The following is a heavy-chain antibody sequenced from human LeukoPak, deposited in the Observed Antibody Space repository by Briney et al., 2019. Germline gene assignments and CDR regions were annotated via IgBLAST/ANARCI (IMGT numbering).Heavy chain of an antibody. D-gene: IGHD4-17*01. CDR3: AKEPDYGDYFDY. Sequence: GRSLRLSCAASGFTFSSYGMHWVRQAPGKGLEWVSAISGSGGSTYYADSVKGRFTISRDNSKNTLYLQMNSLRAEDTAVYYCAKEPDYGDYFDYWGQGTLVTVSS. V-gene: IGHV3-23*01. CDR1: GFTFSSYG. J-gene: IGHJ4*02. CDR2: ISGSGGST.